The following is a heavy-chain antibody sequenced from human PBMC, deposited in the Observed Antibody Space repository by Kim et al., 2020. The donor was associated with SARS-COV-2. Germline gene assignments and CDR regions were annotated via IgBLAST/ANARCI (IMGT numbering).Heavy chain of an antibody. CDR3: ATDYTRVSSTSYLN. J-gene: IGHJ4*02. CDR1: GYTLTELS. CDR2: FDPEDGET. Sequence: ASVKVSCKVSGYTLTELSMHWVRQAPGKGLEWMGGFDPEDGETIYAQKFQGRVTMTEDTSTDTAYMELSSLRSEDTAVYYCATDYTRVSSTSYLNWGQGTLVTVSS. V-gene: IGHV1-24*01. D-gene: IGHD2-2*01.